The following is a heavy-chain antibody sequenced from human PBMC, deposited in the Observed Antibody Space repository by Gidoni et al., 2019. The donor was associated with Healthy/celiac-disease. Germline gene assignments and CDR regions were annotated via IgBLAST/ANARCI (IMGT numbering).Heavy chain of an antibody. CDR3: ASLAEDYYDSSGYQNGMDV. Sequence: QVQLVQSGAEVKKPGSSVKVSCKASGGTFSSYAIRWVRQAPGQGLEWMGGIIPIFGTANYAQKFQGRVTITADESTSTAYMELSSLRSEDTAVYYCASLAEDYYDSSGYQNGMDVWGQGTTVTVSS. CDR1: GGTFSSYA. J-gene: IGHJ6*02. D-gene: IGHD3-22*01. V-gene: IGHV1-69*01. CDR2: IIPIFGTA.